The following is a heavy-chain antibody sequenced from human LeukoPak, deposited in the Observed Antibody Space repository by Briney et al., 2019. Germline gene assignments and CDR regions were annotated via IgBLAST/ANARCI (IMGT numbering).Heavy chain of an antibody. Sequence: SETLSLTCTVSGYSISSGYYWGWIRQPPGKGLEWIGSIYHSGSTYYNPSLKSRVTISVDTSKNQFSLKLSSVTAADTAVYYSAREEDGYNYYFDYWGQGTLVTVSS. J-gene: IGHJ4*02. CDR3: AREEDGYNYYFDY. D-gene: IGHD5-24*01. CDR2: IYHSGST. V-gene: IGHV4-38-2*02. CDR1: GYSISSGYY.